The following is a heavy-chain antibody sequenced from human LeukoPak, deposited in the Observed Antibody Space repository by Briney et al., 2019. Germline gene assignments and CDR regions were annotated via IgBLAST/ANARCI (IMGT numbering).Heavy chain of an antibody. CDR2: IYTSGST. D-gene: IGHD3-22*01. Sequence: PSETLSLTCTVSGDSISTSYWSWIRQPAGEGLEWIGRIYTSGSTNYNPSLKSRVTMSVDTSKKQLSLKLSSVTAADTAVYYCARGPDSAPNYYDSSGYPDYWGQGTLVTVSS. CDR1: GDSISTSY. CDR3: ARGPDSAPNYYDSSGYPDY. J-gene: IGHJ4*02. V-gene: IGHV4-4*07.